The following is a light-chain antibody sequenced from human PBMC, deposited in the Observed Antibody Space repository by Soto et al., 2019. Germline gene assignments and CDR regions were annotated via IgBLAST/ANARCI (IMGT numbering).Light chain of an antibody. V-gene: IGKV3-20*01. J-gene: IGKJ1*01. CDR3: QQYSDSPQT. CDR1: ESVDSNY. CDR2: GAA. Sequence: EIVLTQSPGTLSFSPGERATLSCRATESVDSNYLAWYQQKPGQAPRLLIYGAASRATGTPDRFSGSGSGTDFILTISRLDPEDSAVYYCQQYSDSPQTFGQGTKVEIK.